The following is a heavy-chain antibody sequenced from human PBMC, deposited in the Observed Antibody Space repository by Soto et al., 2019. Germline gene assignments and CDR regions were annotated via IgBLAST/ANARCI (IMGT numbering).Heavy chain of an antibody. Sequence: GGSLRLSCAASGFTCSSHAMSWVRQAPGKGLEWVSAISGSGGSTYYADSVKGRFTISRDNSKNTLYLQMNSLRAEDTAVYYCAKASYYYDSSGYPRYYGMDVWGQGTTVTVSS. CDR3: AKASYYYDSSGYPRYYGMDV. D-gene: IGHD3-22*01. J-gene: IGHJ6*02. CDR1: GFTCSSHA. CDR2: ISGSGGST. V-gene: IGHV3-23*01.